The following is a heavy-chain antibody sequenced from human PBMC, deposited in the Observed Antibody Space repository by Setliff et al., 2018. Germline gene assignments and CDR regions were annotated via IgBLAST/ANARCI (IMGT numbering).Heavy chain of an antibody. CDR3: ARVGPLTDDAFDI. V-gene: IGHV5-51*01. CDR2: IFPADSDT. CDR1: GYRFSSYW. D-gene: IGHD1-26*01. Sequence: GESLTISCKGSGYRFSSYWIGWVRQMPGKGLEWIGIIFPADSDTRYSPSFQGQVTISADKSISTAYVQWRSLKASDTAMYYCARVGPLTDDAFDIWGQGTMVTVSS. J-gene: IGHJ3*02.